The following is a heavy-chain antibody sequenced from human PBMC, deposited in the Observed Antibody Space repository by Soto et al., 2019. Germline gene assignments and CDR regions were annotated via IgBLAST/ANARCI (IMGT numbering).Heavy chain of an antibody. V-gene: IGHV5-51*01. Sequence: GESLKISCKGSGYSFTIYWIAWVRQMPGKGLEWMGIIYPGDSDTRYSPSFQGQFTISADKSGNTAYLQWNRLKASDTAMYYCARHSIADKRFFDYWGQGSLVTVSS. J-gene: IGHJ4*02. D-gene: IGHD2-15*01. CDR1: GYSFTIYW. CDR3: ARHSIADKRFFDY. CDR2: IYPGDSDT.